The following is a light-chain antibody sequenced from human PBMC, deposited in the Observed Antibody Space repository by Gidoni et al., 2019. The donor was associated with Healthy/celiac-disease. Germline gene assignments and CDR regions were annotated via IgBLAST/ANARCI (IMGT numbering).Light chain of an antibody. CDR3: QQRSNWPGT. J-gene: IGKJ2*01. CDR1: QSVSSY. CDR2: DAS. V-gene: IGKV3-11*01. Sequence: SCRASQSVSSYLAWYQQKPGQAPRLLIYDASNWATGIPARFSGSGSGTDFTLTISSLEPEDFAVYYCQQRSNWPGTFGQGTKLEIK.